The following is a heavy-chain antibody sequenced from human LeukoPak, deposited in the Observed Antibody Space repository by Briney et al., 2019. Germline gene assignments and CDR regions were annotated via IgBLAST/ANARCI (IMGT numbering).Heavy chain of an antibody. Sequence: SETLSLTGTVSGGSISGSCWGWIGQPPGKGLEGIGYIYYRGSTSYNPSLNRRVTASVDTSKTHFALKPNSATAPDTAVYYCASRGPLTTAVTTRTNPFDYWGQGTLVTVSS. D-gene: IGHD4-11*01. J-gene: IGHJ4*02. CDR1: GGSISGSC. CDR2: IYYRGST. CDR3: ASRGPLTTAVTTRTNPFDY. V-gene: IGHV4-59*08.